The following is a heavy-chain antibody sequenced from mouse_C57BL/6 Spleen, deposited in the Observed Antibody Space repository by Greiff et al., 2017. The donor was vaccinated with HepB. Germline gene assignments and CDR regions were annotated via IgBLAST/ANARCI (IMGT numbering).Heavy chain of an antibody. V-gene: IGHV1-59*01. Sequence: QVQLQQSGAELVRPGTSVKLSCKASGYTFTSYWMHWVKQRPGQGLEWIGVIDPSDSYTNYNQKFKGKATLTVDTSSSTAYMQLSSLTSEDSAVYYCAPTGTRGDFDYWGQGTTLTVSS. CDR1: GYTFTSYW. CDR2: IDPSDSYT. D-gene: IGHD4-1*02. CDR3: APTGTRGDFDY. J-gene: IGHJ2*01.